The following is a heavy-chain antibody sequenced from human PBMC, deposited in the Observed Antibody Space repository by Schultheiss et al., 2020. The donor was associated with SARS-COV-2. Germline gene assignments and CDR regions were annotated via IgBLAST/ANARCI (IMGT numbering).Heavy chain of an antibody. V-gene: IGHV1-18*01. Sequence: ASVKVSCKASGYTFTSYGISWVRQAPGQGLEWMGWINAGNGNTKYSQKFQGRVTITRDMSTSTAYMELSSLRSEDTAVYYCAAVGRSGGGWFDPWGQGTLVTVSS. J-gene: IGHJ5*02. CDR2: INAGNGNT. CDR3: AAVGRSGGGWFDP. D-gene: IGHD3-3*01. CDR1: GYTFTSYG.